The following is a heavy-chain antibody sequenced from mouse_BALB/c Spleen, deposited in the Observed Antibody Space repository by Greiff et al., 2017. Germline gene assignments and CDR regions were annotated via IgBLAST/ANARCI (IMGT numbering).Heavy chain of an antibody. CDR2: INPSNGRT. J-gene: IGHJ4*01. D-gene: IGHD6-1*01. CDR3: ARREASYYYAMDY. CDR1: GYTFTSYW. Sequence: VQLQQPGAELVKPGASVKLSCKASGYTFTSYWMHWVKQRPGQGLEWIGEINPSNGRTNYNEKFKSKATLTVDKSSSTAYMQLSSLTSEDSAVYYCARREASYYYAMDYWGQGTSVTVSS. V-gene: IGHV1S81*02.